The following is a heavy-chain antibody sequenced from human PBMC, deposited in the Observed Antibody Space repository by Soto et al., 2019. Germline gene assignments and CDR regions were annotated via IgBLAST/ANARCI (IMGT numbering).Heavy chain of an antibody. CDR3: ARRLYYDSSGFEGGGMDV. CDR2: IYYSGST. Sequence: SENLPLTCTVSGCSISSRSYYLVWIRQPLGKGLEWIGSIYYSGSTYYNPSLKSRVTISVDTSKNQFSLKLSSVTAADTAVYYCARRLYYDSSGFEGGGMDVWGQGTTVT. CDR1: GCSISSRSYY. V-gene: IGHV4-39*01. J-gene: IGHJ6*02. D-gene: IGHD3-22*01.